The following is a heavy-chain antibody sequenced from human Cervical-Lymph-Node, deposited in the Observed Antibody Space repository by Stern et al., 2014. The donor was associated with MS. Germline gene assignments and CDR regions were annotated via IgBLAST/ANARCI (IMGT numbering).Heavy chain of an antibody. CDR3: ARDYYDTSGYYQENY. J-gene: IGHJ4*02. D-gene: IGHD3-22*01. V-gene: IGHV1-18*01. CDR1: GYTFTNFG. CDR2: ISVSDGNT. Sequence: QVQLVQSGAEVKKPGASVKVSCKASGYTFTNFGISWVRQAPGQGLEWMGRISVSDGNTNDAQKLQGRVTMTTDPSTSTAYMELRSLRSDDTAVYYCARDYYDTSGYYQENYWGQGTLVTVSS.